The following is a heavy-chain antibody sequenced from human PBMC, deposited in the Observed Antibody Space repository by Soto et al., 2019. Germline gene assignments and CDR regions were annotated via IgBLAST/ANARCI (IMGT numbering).Heavy chain of an antibody. CDR2: SRNKAKSYST. V-gene: IGHV3-72*01. Sequence: EVQLVESGGGLVQPGGSRTLSGAVSGVTFSDHYMEWVRKAPGKGLEWVARSRNKAKSYSTDFAASVKGRFTISRDESKNSLYLQMDSLKTEDTAVYYCSILEGAWGQGTLVTVSS. CDR3: SILEGA. CDR1: GVTFSDHY. D-gene: IGHD1-26*01. J-gene: IGHJ4*02.